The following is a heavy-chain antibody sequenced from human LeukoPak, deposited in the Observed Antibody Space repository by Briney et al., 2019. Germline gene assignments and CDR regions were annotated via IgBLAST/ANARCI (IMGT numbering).Heavy chain of an antibody. D-gene: IGHD3-10*01. CDR2: IYYTGST. V-gene: IGHV4-59*01. CDR1: GGSISSFY. J-gene: IGHJ3*02. Sequence: PSETLSLTCTVSGGSISSFYWSWIRQPPGKGLEWIGYIYYTGSTNYNSSLKSRVTISVDTSKNQFSLKLSSVTAADTAVYYCARSDGYGLVGIWGQGTMVTVSS. CDR3: ARSDGYGLVGI.